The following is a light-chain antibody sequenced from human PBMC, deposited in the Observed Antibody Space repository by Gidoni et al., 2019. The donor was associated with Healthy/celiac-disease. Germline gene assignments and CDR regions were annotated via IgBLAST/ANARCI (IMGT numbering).Light chain of an antibody. V-gene: IGKV3-20*01. CDR2: GAS. CDR1: QSVSSSY. CDR3: QQYGSSPPYT. Sequence: EIVLTQSPGTLSLSPGERATLSCRASQSVSSSYLAWYQQKPGQAPRLLIYGASSRATGIPDRLSGSGSGTDFTLTISRLEPEDFAVYYCQQYGSSPPYTFGQGTKVEIK. J-gene: IGKJ1*01.